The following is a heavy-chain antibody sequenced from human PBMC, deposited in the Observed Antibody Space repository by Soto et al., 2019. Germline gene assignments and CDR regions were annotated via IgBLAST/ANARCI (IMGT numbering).Heavy chain of an antibody. Sequence: QVQLVQSGAEVKKPGSSLKVSCKASGGTFSRYSFTWVRQAPGHGLEWMGRIMPVFGIASYAQKFQGRVTITANESTSTAFMELSSLRSEDTAVYYCAREDRDRETGLVPAAIDGMDVWGQGTTVTVSS. CDR2: IMPVFGIA. CDR1: GGTFSRYS. J-gene: IGHJ6*02. CDR3: AREDRDRETGLVPAAIDGMDV. D-gene: IGHD2-2*01. V-gene: IGHV1-69*08.